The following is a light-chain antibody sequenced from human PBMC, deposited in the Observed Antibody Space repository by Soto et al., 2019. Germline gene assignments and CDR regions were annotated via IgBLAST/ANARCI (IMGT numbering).Light chain of an antibody. J-gene: IGKJ4*01. Sequence: DMQMTQSRSSLSASVGDRVTINCQASQVISNYLTWYQQKPGKAPRLLIYAASTLQSGVPPRFSGSGSGTDFTLTISCLQSEDFATYFCQQSNSFPITFGGGTQLDIK. CDR3: QQSNSFPIT. CDR2: AAS. CDR1: QVISNY. V-gene: IGKV1D-12*01.